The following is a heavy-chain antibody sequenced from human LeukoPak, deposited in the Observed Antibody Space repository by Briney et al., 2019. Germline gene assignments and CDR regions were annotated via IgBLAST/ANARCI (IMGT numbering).Heavy chain of an antibody. V-gene: IGHV3-7*04. Sequence: GSLRLSCETFGFTFSSYSMNWVRQAPGKGLEWVANIKQDGSEKYYVDSVKGRFTISRDNAKNSLYLQMNSLRAEDTAVYYCARGLYTKYNYGYGMDVWGQGTTVTVSS. CDR2: IKQDGSEK. J-gene: IGHJ6*02. CDR1: GFTFSSYS. D-gene: IGHD5-18*01. CDR3: ARGLYTKYNYGYGMDV.